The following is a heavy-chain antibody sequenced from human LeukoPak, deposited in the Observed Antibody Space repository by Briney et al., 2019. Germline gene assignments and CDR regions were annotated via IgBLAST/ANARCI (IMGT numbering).Heavy chain of an antibody. CDR3: ARSSGSNLFDY. V-gene: IGHV3-23*01. J-gene: IGHJ4*02. CDR1: GFTFSSYA. Sequence: GGSLRLSCAASGFTFSSYAMSWVRQAPGKGLEWVSAISGSGGSTYYADSVKGRFTVSRDNAKNSLYLQMNSLRADDTAVYYCARSSGSNLFDYWGQGTLVTVPS. D-gene: IGHD1-26*01. CDR2: ISGSGGST.